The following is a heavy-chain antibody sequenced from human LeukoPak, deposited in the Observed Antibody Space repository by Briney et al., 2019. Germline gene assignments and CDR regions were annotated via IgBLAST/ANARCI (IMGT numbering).Heavy chain of an antibody. J-gene: IGHJ3*02. CDR3: ARHLTNWESVAAPPASDAFGI. Sequence: KTSETLSLTCTVSGGSISGGRYFWGWIRQPPGKELEWIGTIFYSGSTYYNPSLQGRVTMSVDTSKNQFSLELRSVTAADTSLYYCARHLTNWESVAAPPASDAFGIWGLGSMVTVSS. V-gene: IGHV4-39*01. D-gene: IGHD6-19*01. CDR1: GGSISGGRYF. CDR2: IFYSGST.